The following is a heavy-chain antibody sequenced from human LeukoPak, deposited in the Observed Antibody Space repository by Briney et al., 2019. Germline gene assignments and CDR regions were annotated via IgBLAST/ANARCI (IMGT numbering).Heavy chain of an antibody. CDR3: ARDQRATALVTGRAFDI. D-gene: IGHD5-18*01. CDR1: GYTFTSYG. V-gene: IGHV1-18*01. CDR2: MSAYNGNT. Sequence: ASVKVSCKASGYTFTSYGISSVRQAPGQGLEGMGWMSAYNGNTNYAQKLQARVTMTTDTSTSTAYMELRSLRSDYTAAYYWARDQRATALVTGRAFDIWGQGTMVTVSS. J-gene: IGHJ3*02.